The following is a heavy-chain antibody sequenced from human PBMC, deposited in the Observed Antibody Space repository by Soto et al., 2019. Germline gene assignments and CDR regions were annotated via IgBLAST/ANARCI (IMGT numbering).Heavy chain of an antibody. CDR2: IYHSGST. D-gene: IGHD5-12*01. Sequence: SETLSLTCAVSGGSISSSNWWSWVRQPPGKGLEWIGEIYHSGSTNYNPSLKNRVTISVDKSKNQFSLKLSSVTAADTAVYYCARGGGERGYRSWGQGTLVTVSS. CDR1: GGSISSSNW. J-gene: IGHJ4*02. CDR3: ARGGGERGYRS. V-gene: IGHV4-4*02.